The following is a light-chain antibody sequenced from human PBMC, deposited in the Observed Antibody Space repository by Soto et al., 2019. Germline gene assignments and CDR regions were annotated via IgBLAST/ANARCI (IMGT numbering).Light chain of an antibody. CDR1: SSDIGGYNY. V-gene: IGLV2-14*03. CDR2: DVS. J-gene: IGLJ2*01. Sequence: QSALTQPASVSGSPGQSITISCTGTSSDIGGYNYVSWYQQHPGKAPKLMIYDVSDRPSGVSNRFSGSKSGNTASLTISGLQAEDEADYYRGSYASSNTVLFGGGTKLTVL. CDR3: GSYASSNTVL.